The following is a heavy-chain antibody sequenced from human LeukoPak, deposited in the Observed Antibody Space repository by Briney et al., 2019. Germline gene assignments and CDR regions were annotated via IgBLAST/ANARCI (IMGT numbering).Heavy chain of an antibody. Sequence: ASVKVSCKASGYTFTGYYMHWVRQAPGQGLEWMGWINPNSGGTNYAQKFQGRVTMTRDTSISTAYMELSRLRSDDTAVYYCARDRDSYGLVDNWGQGTLVTVSS. CDR2: INPNSGGT. V-gene: IGHV1-2*02. CDR1: GYTFTGYY. J-gene: IGHJ4*02. D-gene: IGHD5-18*01. CDR3: ARDRDSYGLVDN.